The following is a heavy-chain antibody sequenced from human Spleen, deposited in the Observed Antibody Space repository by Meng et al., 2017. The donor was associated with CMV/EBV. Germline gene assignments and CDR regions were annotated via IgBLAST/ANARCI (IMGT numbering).Heavy chain of an antibody. CDR1: GYSVRSGYH. CDR2: VFHTGNT. V-gene: IGHV4-38-2*02. Sequence: GSLRLSCTVSGYSVRSGYHWVWIRQPPGKGLEWIGSVFHTGNTYSNPSLKSRVTISVDTSKNQFSLKLSSVTAADTAVYYCARHENIVVVPAATYYFDYWGREPWSPSPQ. J-gene: IGHJ4*02. D-gene: IGHD2-2*01. CDR3: ARHENIVVVPAATYYFDY.